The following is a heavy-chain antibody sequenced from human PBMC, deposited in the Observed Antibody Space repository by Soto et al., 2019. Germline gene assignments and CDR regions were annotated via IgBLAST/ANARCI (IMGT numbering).Heavy chain of an antibody. V-gene: IGHV1-69*06. CDR3: ASVRVIRGVIPSHFGL. CDR1: GGTFNSYG. D-gene: IGHD3-10*01. Sequence: QAHLAQSGAEVKKPGSSVTVSCKASGGTFNSYGISWVRQAPGQGLDWMGVIIPLYGTVNYAQKFQGRVSITAARSTTTAYMDLNSLRSDDTAVYYCASVRVIRGVIPSHFGLWGQGTQVTVSS. J-gene: IGHJ4*02. CDR2: IIPLYGTV.